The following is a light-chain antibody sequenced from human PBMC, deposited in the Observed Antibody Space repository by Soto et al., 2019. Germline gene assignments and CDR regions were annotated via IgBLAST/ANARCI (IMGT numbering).Light chain of an antibody. V-gene: IGLV1-40*01. CDR2: GNS. J-gene: IGLJ1*01. CDR3: QSYDSCLPYV. CDR1: SSNIGAGYD. Sequence: QSVLTQPPSVSGAPGQRVTISCTGSSSNIGAGYDVHWYQQLPGTAPKLLIYGNSNRPSGVPDRFSGSKSGTSASLAITGLQAEDEADYYCQSYDSCLPYVFGTGTKVTVL.